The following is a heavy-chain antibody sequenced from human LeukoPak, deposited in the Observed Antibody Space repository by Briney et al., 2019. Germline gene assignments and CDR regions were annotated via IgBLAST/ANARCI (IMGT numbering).Heavy chain of an antibody. Sequence: GGSLRLSCAASGFTFSDYAVTWVRQGPGKGLEWVSAISGGGGTTFYTDSVRGRCTISRDNSENTVYLQMNSLRAEDTAVYYCAREGQVVGRTMSDYWGQGTLVTVSS. V-gene: IGHV3-23*01. J-gene: IGHJ4*02. D-gene: IGHD1-26*01. CDR1: GFTFSDYA. CDR3: AREGQVVGRTMSDY. CDR2: ISGGGGTT.